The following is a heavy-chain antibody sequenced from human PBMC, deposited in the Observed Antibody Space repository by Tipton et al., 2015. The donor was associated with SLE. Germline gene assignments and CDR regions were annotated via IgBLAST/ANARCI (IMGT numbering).Heavy chain of an antibody. V-gene: IGHV4-31*03. J-gene: IGHJ6*02. CDR1: GGSSSSGDYPWISSGGYY. CDR3: ARRRRSSTGYIGV. Sequence: TLSLTCTVSGGSSSSGDYPWISSGGYYWSWIRQHPGKGLEWIGFIFHSGNTYYNPSLKSRVFISVDTSKNQFSLRVNSVTAADTAVYYRARRRRSSTGYIGVWRGGSTVVVS. D-gene: IGHD1-14*01. CDR2: IFHSGNT.